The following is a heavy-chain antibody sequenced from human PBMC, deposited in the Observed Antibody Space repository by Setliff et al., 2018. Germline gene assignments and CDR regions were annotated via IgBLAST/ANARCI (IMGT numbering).Heavy chain of an antibody. V-gene: IGHV3-7*01. CDR1: GLSYTNDW. J-gene: IGHJ4*02. CDR2: INPHGSEK. CDR3: FGAGTCSY. Sequence: GGSLRLSCTASGLSYTNDWVSWVRQAPGKGLEWLASINPHGSEKYYADSVKGRFTIPRDNAKNSLSLQMNNLRTEDTAVYYCFGAGTCSYWGQGTLVTSPQ. D-gene: IGHD3-10*01.